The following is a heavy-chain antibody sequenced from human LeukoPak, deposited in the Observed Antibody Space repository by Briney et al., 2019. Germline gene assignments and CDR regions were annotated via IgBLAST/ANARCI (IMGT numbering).Heavy chain of an antibody. J-gene: IGHJ5*02. Sequence: SETLSLTCTVSGGSISSYYWSWIRQPPGKGLEWIGSIYYSGSTYYNPSLKSRVTISVDTSKNQFSLKLSSVTAADTAVYYCARRGSGSYYATGFDPWGQGTLVTVSS. D-gene: IGHD3-10*01. V-gene: IGHV4-39*01. CDR2: IYYSGST. CDR3: ARRGSGSYYATGFDP. CDR1: GGSISSYY.